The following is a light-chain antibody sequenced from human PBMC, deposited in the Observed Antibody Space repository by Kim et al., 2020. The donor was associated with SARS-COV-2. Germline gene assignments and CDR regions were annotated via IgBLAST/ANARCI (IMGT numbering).Light chain of an antibody. CDR3: CSFATTSTWV. CDR1: SSDVGTYNL. Sequence: QSALTQPASVSGSPGRSITISCTGTSSDVGTYNLVSWYQHRKGKAPKLLIYEVSKRTSGVSNRFSGSKSGNAASLTISGLQAYDEADYYCCSFATTSTWVFGGVAQLTVL. V-gene: IGLV2-23*02. J-gene: IGLJ3*02. CDR2: EVS.